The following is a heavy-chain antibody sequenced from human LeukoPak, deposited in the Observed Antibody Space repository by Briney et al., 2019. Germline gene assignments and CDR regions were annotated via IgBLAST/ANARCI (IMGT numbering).Heavy chain of an antibody. J-gene: IGHJ3*01. V-gene: IGHV4-59*01. Sequence: PSETLSLTCTVSGGSISSYYWSWIRQPPGKGLEWIGYIYYSGSTNYNPSLKSRVTISVDTSKNQFSLKLSSVTAADTAVYYCARGTPGYDVLTGYYNGDAFDVWGQGTMVTVSS. D-gene: IGHD3-9*01. CDR3: ARGTPGYDVLTGYYNGDAFDV. CDR1: GGSISSYY. CDR2: IYYSGST.